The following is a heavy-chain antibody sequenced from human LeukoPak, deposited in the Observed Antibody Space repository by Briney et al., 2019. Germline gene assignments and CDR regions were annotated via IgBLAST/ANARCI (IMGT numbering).Heavy chain of an antibody. D-gene: IGHD2-2*01. CDR1: GFTFSSYS. CDR3: AKDARVPAAIAVDY. J-gene: IGHJ4*02. Sequence: GGSLRLSCAASGFTFSSYSMNWVRQAPGKGLEWVSSISSSSSYIYYADSVKGRFTISRDNSKNTLYLQMNSLRAEDTAVYYCAKDARVPAAIAVDYWGQGTLVTVSS. V-gene: IGHV3-21*01. CDR2: ISSSSSYI.